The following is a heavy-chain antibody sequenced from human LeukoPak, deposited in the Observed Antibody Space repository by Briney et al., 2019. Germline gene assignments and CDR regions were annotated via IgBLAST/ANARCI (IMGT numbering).Heavy chain of an antibody. Sequence: KSSETLSLTCTVSGGSISSSSYYWGWIRQPPGKGLEWIGSIYYSGSTYYNPSLKSRVTISVDTSKNQFSLKLSSVTAVDTAVYYCARHRDTIFGVAPFDYWGQGTLVTVSS. V-gene: IGHV4-39*01. CDR2: IYYSGST. D-gene: IGHD3-3*01. CDR1: GGSISSSSYY. CDR3: ARHRDTIFGVAPFDY. J-gene: IGHJ4*02.